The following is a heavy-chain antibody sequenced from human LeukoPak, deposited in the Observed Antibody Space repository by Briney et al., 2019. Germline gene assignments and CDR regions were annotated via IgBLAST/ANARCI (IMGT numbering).Heavy chain of an antibody. J-gene: IGHJ4*02. Sequence: PSETLSLTCTVSGGSISSYYWSWIRQPPGKGLEWIGYIYYSGSTNYNPSLKSRVTISVDTSKNQFSLKLSSVTAADTAVYYCARTRIAVAGMVDYWGQGTLVTVSS. CDR3: ARTRIAVAGMVDY. CDR1: GGSISSYY. CDR2: IYYSGST. V-gene: IGHV4-59*01. D-gene: IGHD6-19*01.